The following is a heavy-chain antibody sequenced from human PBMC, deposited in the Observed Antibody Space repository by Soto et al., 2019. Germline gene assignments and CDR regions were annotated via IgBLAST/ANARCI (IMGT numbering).Heavy chain of an antibody. J-gene: IGHJ4*02. CDR1: GYTFTSYY. V-gene: IGHV1-46*01. CDR2: INPSGGST. CDR3: ARSTYYYDSSGYSDDY. D-gene: IGHD3-22*01. Sequence: ASVKVSCKASGYTFTSYYMHWVRQAPGQGLEWMGIINPSGGSTSYAQKFQGRVTMTRDTSTSTVYMELSSLRSEDTAVYYCARSTYYYDSSGYSDDYRGQRTLVTGSS.